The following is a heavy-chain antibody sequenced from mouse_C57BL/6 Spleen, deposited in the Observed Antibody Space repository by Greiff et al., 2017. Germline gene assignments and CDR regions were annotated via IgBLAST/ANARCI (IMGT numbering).Heavy chain of an antibody. CDR3: ARGYYGSSPSFDY. D-gene: IGHD1-1*01. J-gene: IGHJ2*01. CDR2: IYPSDSET. Sequence: VQLQQPGAELVRPGSSVKLSCKASGYTFTSYWMDWVKQRPGQGLEWIGNIYPSDSETHYNQKFKDKATLTVDKSSSTAYMQLSSLTSEGSAVYYCARGYYGSSPSFDYWGQGTTLTVSS. CDR1: GYTFTSYW. V-gene: IGHV1-61*01.